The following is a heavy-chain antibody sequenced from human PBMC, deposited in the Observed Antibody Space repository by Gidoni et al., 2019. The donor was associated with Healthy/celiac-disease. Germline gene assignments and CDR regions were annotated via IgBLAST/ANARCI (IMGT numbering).Heavy chain of an antibody. Sequence: QVQLVESGGGVVQPGRSLRLSCAASGFTFSSYGMHWVRQAPGKGLEWVAVISYDGSNKYYADSVKGRFTISRDNSKNTLYLQMNSLRAEDTAVYYCARHNDAGDIWGQGTMVTVSS. V-gene: IGHV3-30*03. CDR1: GFTFSSYG. D-gene: IGHD1-1*01. CDR2: ISYDGSNK. J-gene: IGHJ3*02. CDR3: ARHNDAGDI.